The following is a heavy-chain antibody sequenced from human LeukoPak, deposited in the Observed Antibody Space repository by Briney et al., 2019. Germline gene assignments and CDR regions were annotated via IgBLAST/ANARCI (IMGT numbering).Heavy chain of an antibody. D-gene: IGHD3-10*01. V-gene: IGHV3-53*01. Sequence: GGSLRLSCAASGFTVSSNYMTWVRQAPGKGLEWVSLIYSGGSTYYAESVKGRFTISRDNSKNTLYLQMNSLRAEDTAVYYCASRYASGALDIWGQGTMVSVSS. CDR1: GFTVSSNY. CDR2: IYSGGST. J-gene: IGHJ3*02. CDR3: ASRYASGALDI.